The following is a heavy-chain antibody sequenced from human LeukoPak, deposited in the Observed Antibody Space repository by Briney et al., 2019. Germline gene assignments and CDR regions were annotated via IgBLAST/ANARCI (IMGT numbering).Heavy chain of an antibody. CDR3: VKGRRRGYAYGTLES. D-gene: IGHD5-18*01. J-gene: IGHJ4*02. CDR2: IRYDGGNT. CDR1: GFIFSNYA. Sequence: GGSLRLSCAASGFIFSNYAMQWVRQAPGMGLEWVAFIRYDGGNTYYADSVKGRFTISRDNNKNSLYLQMNGLRTDDTGLYYCVKGRRRGYAYGTLESWGQGTLVTVSS. V-gene: IGHV3-30*02.